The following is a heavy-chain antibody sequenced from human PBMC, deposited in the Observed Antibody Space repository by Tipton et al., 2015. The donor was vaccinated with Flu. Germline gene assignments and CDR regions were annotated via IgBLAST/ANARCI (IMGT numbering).Heavy chain of an antibody. Sequence: TLSLTCTVSGGSISSYYGSWIRQPPGKGLEWIGYNYYTGSTNYNPSLKSRVTISVDTPKNQFSLKLSSVTAADTAVYYCARAGGYKGYFDYWGQGTLVTVSS. V-gene: IGHV4-59*01. J-gene: IGHJ4*02. CDR2: NYYTGST. D-gene: IGHD5-24*01. CDR3: ARAGGYKGYFDY. CDR1: GGSISSYY.